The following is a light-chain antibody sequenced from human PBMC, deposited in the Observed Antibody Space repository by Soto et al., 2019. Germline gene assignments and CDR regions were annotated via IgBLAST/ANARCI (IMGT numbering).Light chain of an antibody. J-gene: IGKJ4*01. CDR3: QQYDSSPLT. Sequence: ETVLTQSPAALSLSPGERATLSCRATQSISGELAWYQQKPGQAPRLLIYDTSNRATGIPARFSGSGSGTDFTLTISSLEPEDVAVYYCQQYDSSPLTFDGGTKVEIK. CDR2: DTS. CDR1: QSISGE. V-gene: IGKV3-11*01.